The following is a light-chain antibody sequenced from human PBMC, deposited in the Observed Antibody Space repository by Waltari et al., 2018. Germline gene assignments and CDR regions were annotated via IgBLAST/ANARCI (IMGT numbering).Light chain of an antibody. Sequence: EIVLTQSPGTLSLSPGERATLSCRASQSVTSTYLAWYQQKLGQAPRLLIYGASSRATGIPDRFSGSGSGTDFTLTISRLEPEDFAVYYCQQYSSSPLTFGGGTK. CDR1: QSVTSTY. CDR3: QQYSSSPLT. J-gene: IGKJ4*01. V-gene: IGKV3-20*01. CDR2: GAS.